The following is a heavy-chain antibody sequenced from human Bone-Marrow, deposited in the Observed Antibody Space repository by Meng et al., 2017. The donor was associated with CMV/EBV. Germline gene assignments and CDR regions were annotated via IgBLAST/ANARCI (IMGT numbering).Heavy chain of an antibody. D-gene: IGHD2-8*01. V-gene: IGHV1-2*02. Sequence: ASVKVSCKASGYTFTGYYMHWVRQAPGQGLEWMGWINPNSGGTNYAQKFQGRVTMTRDKSISRAYMELSRLRSDDTAVYYCARGNGGRGNWFDRWGQGTLVTVSS. CDR3: ARGNGGRGNWFDR. CDR1: GYTFTGYY. CDR2: INPNSGGT. J-gene: IGHJ5*02.